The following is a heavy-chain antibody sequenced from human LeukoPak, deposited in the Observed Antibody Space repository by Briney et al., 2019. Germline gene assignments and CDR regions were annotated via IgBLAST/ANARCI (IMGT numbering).Heavy chain of an antibody. J-gene: IGHJ4*02. CDR3: ARGGSYWDI. Sequence: SETLPLTSSVSGGSIRTTSYYWGWIRQPPGRGLEWIGTIYFTGSTYHNPSLKSRVTMSVDLSKNEFSLNSSSVTAADTTVYYCARGGSYWDIWGQGSLVTVSS. CDR2: IYFTGST. V-gene: IGHV4-39*07. CDR1: GGSIRTTSYY. D-gene: IGHD3-10*01.